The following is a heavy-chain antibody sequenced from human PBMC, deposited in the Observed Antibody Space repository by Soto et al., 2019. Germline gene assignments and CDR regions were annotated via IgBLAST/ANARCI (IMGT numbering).Heavy chain of an antibody. D-gene: IGHD4-17*01. CDR1: GGSISSSSYY. CDR2: IYYSGST. V-gene: IGHV4-39*01. Sequence: QLQLQESGPGLVKPSETLSLTCTVSGGSISSSSYYWGWIRQPPGKGLEWIGSIYYSGSTYYNPSLKSRVTISVDTSKNQFSLKLSSVTAADTAVYYCASTSYGGNFHDAFDIWGQGTMVTVSS. J-gene: IGHJ3*02. CDR3: ASTSYGGNFHDAFDI.